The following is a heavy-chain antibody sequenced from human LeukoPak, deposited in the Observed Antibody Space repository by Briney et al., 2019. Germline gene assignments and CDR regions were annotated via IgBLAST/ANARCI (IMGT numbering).Heavy chain of an antibody. J-gene: IGHJ3*02. Sequence: PSETLSLTCAVSGGSFSGYYWSWIRQPPEKGLEWSGEINHSGSTTYTPSLTRRVTISVDTSKKQFSLKRSPVTAADTPAYYSARDDSGSGDAFDIWGQGTMVTVSS. CDR3: ARDDSGSGDAFDI. CDR1: GGSFSGYY. D-gene: IGHD1-26*01. CDR2: INHSGST. V-gene: IGHV4-34*01.